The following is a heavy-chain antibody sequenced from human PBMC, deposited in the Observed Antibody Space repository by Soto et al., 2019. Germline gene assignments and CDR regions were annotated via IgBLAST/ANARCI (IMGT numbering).Heavy chain of an antibody. CDR2: FDPEDGET. D-gene: IGHD2-2*01. CDR1: GYTLTELS. J-gene: IGHJ3*02. V-gene: IGHV1-24*01. Sequence: ASVKVSCKVSGYTLTELSMHWVRQAPGKGLEWMGGFDPEDGETIYAQKFQGRVTMTEDTSTDTADMELSSLRSEDTAVYYCATYLRSDCSSTSCYYDAFDIWGQGTMVTVSS. CDR3: ATYLRSDCSSTSCYYDAFDI.